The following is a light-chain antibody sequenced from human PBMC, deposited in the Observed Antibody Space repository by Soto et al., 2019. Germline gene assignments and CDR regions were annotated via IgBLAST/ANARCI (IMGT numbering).Light chain of an antibody. Sequence: DIQVTQSPSSLSASVGDRVTITCRASQNINNYLNWYQQKPGKAPKLPIYAASSLQSGVPSRFSGSGSGTDFTLTISSLQPEDFATYYCQQSFSTLWTFGQGTKVDIK. CDR3: QQSFSTLWT. CDR2: AAS. V-gene: IGKV1-39*01. CDR1: QNINNY. J-gene: IGKJ1*01.